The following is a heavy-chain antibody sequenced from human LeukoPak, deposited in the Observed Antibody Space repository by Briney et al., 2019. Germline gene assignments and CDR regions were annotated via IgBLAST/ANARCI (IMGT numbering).Heavy chain of an antibody. CDR1: GGTFSSFA. D-gene: IGHD3-22*01. CDR3: ARILDSSGYYHFDY. Sequence: SVKVSCKASGGTFSSFAISWVRQAPGQGLEWMGGIVPLFGTANYAQKFQGRVTITADESTSTAYMELSSLRSEDTAVYYCARILDSSGYYHFDYWGQGTLVTVSS. V-gene: IGHV1-69*13. CDR2: IVPLFGTA. J-gene: IGHJ4*02.